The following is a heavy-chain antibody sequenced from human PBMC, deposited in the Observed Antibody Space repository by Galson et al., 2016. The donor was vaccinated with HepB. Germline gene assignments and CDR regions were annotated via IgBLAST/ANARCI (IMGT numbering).Heavy chain of an antibody. V-gene: IGHV3-21*01. CDR3: ARGGKQWLEGHYYYYGMDV. CDR1: GFNFSTFT. J-gene: IGHJ6*02. Sequence: SLRLSCAASGFNFSTFTVNWVRQVPGKGLEWVSSISSSSLYIYYADSLRGRFTVSRDNAKNSLYLQMNSLRAEDTAVYYCARGGKQWLEGHYYYYGMDVWGQGTTVTVSS. D-gene: IGHD6-19*01. CDR2: ISSSSLYI.